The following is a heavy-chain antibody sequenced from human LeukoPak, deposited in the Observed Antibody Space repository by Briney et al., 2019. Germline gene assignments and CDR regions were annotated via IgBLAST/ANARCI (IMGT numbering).Heavy chain of an antibody. CDR1: GFTFSSYA. J-gene: IGHJ4*02. CDR3: ASLPGPLRLPYDILTGH. CDR2: ISYDGSNK. V-gene: IGHV3-30-3*01. D-gene: IGHD3-9*01. Sequence: QAGGSLRLSCAASGFTFSSYATHWVRQAPGKGLEWVAVISYDGSNKYYADSVKGRFTISRDNSKNTLYLQMNSLRAEDTAVYYCASLPGPLRLPYDILTGHWGQGTLVTVSS.